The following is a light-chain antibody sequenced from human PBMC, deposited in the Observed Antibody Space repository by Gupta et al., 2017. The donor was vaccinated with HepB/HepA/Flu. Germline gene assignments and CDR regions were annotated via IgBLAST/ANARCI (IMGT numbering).Light chain of an antibody. CDR3: QQYNDYSWT. J-gene: IGKJ1*01. CDR1: QSISSW. CDR2: KAS. Sequence: TQMTQSPSTLSASVGDRVTITCRATQSISSWLAWYQQKPGKAPKVLIYKASNLESGVPSRFSGSGSGTEFTLTISSLQPDDFATYYCQQYNDYSWTFGQGTKVEI. V-gene: IGKV1-5*03.